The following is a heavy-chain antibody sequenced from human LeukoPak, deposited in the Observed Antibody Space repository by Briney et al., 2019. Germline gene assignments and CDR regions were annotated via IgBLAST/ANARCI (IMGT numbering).Heavy chain of an antibody. CDR2: INPSGGST. V-gene: IGHV1-46*01. CDR3: ASGSGSYRDYFDY. J-gene: IGHJ4*02. D-gene: IGHD3-10*01. CDR1: GYTFTSYG. Sequence: ASVKVSCKASGYTFTSYGISWVRQAPGQGLEWMGIINPSGGSTSYAQKFQGRVTMTRDTTISTAYMELSRLTSDDTAVYYCASGSGSYRDYFDYWGQGTLVTVSS.